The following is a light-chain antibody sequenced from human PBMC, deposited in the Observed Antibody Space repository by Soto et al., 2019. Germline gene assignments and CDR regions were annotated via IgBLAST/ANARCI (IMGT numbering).Light chain of an antibody. CDR2: EVS. CDR3: SSYTSSSTLE. CDR1: SSDVGGYNY. J-gene: IGLJ2*01. V-gene: IGLV2-14*01. Sequence: QSALTKPASVSGSPGQSITISCTGTSSDVGGYNYVSWYQQHPGKAPKLMIYEVSNRPSGVSNRFSGSKSGNTASLTISGLQAEDEADYYCSSYTSSSTLEFGGGTKVTVL.